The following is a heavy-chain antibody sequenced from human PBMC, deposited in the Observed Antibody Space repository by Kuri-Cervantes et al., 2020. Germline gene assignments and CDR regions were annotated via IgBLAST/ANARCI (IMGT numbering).Heavy chain of an antibody. CDR2: IIPIFGKA. Sequence: SLVNVSCKASGGTFSSYAISWVRQAPGPGLEWMGGIIPIFGKANYAQKFQGRVTITADESTSTAYMELSSLRSEDTAVYYCATRPRDYYDSSGYLGWGQGTLVTVSS. CDR3: ATRPRDYYDSSGYLG. D-gene: IGHD3-22*01. CDR1: GGTFSSYA. J-gene: IGHJ4*02. V-gene: IGHV1-69*13.